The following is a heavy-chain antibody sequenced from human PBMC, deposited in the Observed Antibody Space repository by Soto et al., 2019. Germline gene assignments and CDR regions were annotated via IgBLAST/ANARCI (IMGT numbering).Heavy chain of an antibody. J-gene: IGHJ6*03. CDR2: IYSGGST. V-gene: IGHV3-66*01. CDR1: GFTVSSNY. Sequence: GGSLRLSCAASGFTVSSNYMSWVRQAPGKGLEWVSVIYSGGSTYYADSVKGRFTISRDNSKNTLYLQMNSLRAEDTAVYYCARESCSGGSCYYYYYYMDVWGKGTTVTVSS. CDR3: ARESCSGGSCYYYYYYMDV. D-gene: IGHD2-15*01.